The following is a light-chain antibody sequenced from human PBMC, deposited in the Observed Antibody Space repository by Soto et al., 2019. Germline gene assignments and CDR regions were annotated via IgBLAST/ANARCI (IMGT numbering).Light chain of an antibody. CDR3: QQYSA. V-gene: IGKV3-20*01. CDR1: QTIGS. J-gene: IGKJ1*01. Sequence: VVLTQSPGTLSLSPGERATLSCRASQTIGSLAWYQQKPGQAPRLLIYGASNRATGIPDRFSGSGSGTDFALTISRLEPEDFAVYYCQQYSAFGQGTKVDIK. CDR2: GAS.